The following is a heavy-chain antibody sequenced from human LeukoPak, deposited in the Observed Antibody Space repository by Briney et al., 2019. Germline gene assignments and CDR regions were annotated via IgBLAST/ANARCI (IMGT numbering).Heavy chain of an antibody. V-gene: IGHV3-7*01. D-gene: IGHD6-13*01. CDR1: GFTFDDYA. J-gene: IGHJ6*03. Sequence: GGSLRLSCAASGFTFDDYAMSWVRQVPGKGLEWVANIKQDGSEKYYVDSVKGRFTISRDNAKNSLYLQMNSLRAEDTAVYYCARTEVAAAGTLYYYYYYYMDVWGKGTTVTISS. CDR2: IKQDGSEK. CDR3: ARTEVAAAGTLYYYYYYYMDV.